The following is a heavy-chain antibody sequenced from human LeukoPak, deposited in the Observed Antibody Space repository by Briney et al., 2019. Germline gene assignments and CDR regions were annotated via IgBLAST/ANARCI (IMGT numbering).Heavy chain of an antibody. Sequence: GSSVKVSCKASGGTFSSYAISWVRQAPGQGLEWMGGIIPIFGTANYAQKFQGRVTITADESTSTAYMELSSLRSEDTAVYYCARDSPSSNRNDLGMDVWGKGTTVTVSS. CDR1: GGTFSSYA. J-gene: IGHJ6*04. V-gene: IGHV1-69*01. D-gene: IGHD1-1*01. CDR3: ARDSPSSNRNDLGMDV. CDR2: IIPIFGTA.